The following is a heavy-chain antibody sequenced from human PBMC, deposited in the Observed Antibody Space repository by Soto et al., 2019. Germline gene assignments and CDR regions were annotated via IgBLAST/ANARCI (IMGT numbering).Heavy chain of an antibody. V-gene: IGHV4-39*01. Sequence: SETLSLTCTVSGGSISSSSYYWGWIRQPPGKGLEWIGSIYYSGSTYYNPSLKSRVTISVDTSKNQFSLKLSSVTAADTAVYYCARVSAGYYPFDSWGQGTLVTVSS. CDR1: GGSISSSSYY. D-gene: IGHD3-22*01. CDR3: ARVSAGYYPFDS. CDR2: IYYSGST. J-gene: IGHJ5*01.